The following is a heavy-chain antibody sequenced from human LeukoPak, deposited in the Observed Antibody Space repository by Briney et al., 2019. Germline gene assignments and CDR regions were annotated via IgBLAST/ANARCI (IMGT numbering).Heavy chain of an antibody. D-gene: IGHD3-10*01. CDR3: AREVHYYGSGSYFNY. Sequence: SETLSLTCTVSGGSISSYYWSWIRQPAGKGLEWIGRIYTSGSTNYNPSLKSRVTMSVDTSKNQFSLKLSSVTAADTAVYYCAREVHYYGSGSYFNYWGQGTLATVSS. CDR2: IYTSGST. CDR1: GGSISSYY. J-gene: IGHJ4*02. V-gene: IGHV4-4*07.